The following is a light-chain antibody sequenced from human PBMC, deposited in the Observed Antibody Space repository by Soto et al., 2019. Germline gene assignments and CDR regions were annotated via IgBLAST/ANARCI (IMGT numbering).Light chain of an antibody. Sequence: LTQPASVSGSPGQSITIPCTGTSSDIGSYNYVSWYQQHPGKAPKLMIYDVSNRPSGISNRFSGSKSGNTASLTISGLQAEDEADYYCNSYTSSSTFVFGTGTKVTVL. CDR2: DVS. CDR3: NSYTSSSTFV. CDR1: SSDIGSYNY. J-gene: IGLJ1*01. V-gene: IGLV2-14*01.